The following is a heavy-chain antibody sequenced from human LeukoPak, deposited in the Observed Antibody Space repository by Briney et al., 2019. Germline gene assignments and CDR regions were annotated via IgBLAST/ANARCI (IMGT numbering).Heavy chain of an antibody. CDR3: AKDSVAAYSSSRTPGY. J-gene: IGHJ4*02. Sequence: GGSLRLSCAASGFTFSSYWMSWVRQAPGKGLEWVAVISYDGSNKYYADSVKGRFTISRDNSKNTLYLQMNSLRAEDTAVYYCAKDSVAAYSSSRTPGYWGQGTLVTVSS. D-gene: IGHD6-13*01. CDR1: GFTFSSYW. CDR2: ISYDGSNK. V-gene: IGHV3-30*18.